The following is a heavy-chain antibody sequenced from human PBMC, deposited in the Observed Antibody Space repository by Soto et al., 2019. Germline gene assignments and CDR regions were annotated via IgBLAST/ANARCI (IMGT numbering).Heavy chain of an antibody. J-gene: IGHJ5*02. D-gene: IGHD2-2*01. V-gene: IGHV2-26*01. CDR3: ALIKDFSRTDCYLASFDP. CDR2: IFSSDDK. CDR1: GLSLSNGKLG. Sequence: QVTLRESGPVLVKPTETLTLTCTVSGLSLSNGKLGVSWIRQPPGKALEWLAHIFSSDDKSYSTSLRSRLTMSKDTSTSQVVLPKTNLDHRDSATYSCALIKDFSRTDCYLASFDPWGQGTLVTVSS.